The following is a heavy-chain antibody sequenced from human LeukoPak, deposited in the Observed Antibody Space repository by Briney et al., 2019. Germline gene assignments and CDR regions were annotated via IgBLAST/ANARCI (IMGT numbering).Heavy chain of an antibody. D-gene: IGHD6-19*01. V-gene: IGHV3-23*01. CDR2: ISGAGGSR. Sequence: GGSLRLSCAASGFIFGNYPMSWVRQAPGKGLEWVSVISGAGGSRYADSFRGRYTISRDNSQDTLYLQMNSLTVADTAVYYCASPRGAVAFFDYWGQGTLVTVSS. J-gene: IGHJ4*02. CDR3: ASPRGAVAFFDY. CDR1: GFIFGNYP.